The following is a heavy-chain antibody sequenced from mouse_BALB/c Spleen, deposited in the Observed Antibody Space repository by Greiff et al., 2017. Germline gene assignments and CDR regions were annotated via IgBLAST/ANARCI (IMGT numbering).Heavy chain of an antibody. CDR1: GYTFTDYA. V-gene: IGHV1S137*01. J-gene: IGHJ4*01. CDR2: ISTYYGDA. D-gene: IGHD2-14*01. CDR3: AGPYRYDGGYYYAIDY. Sequence: VQLQQSGAELVRPGVSVKISCKGSGYTFTDYAMHWVKQSHAKSLEWIGVISTYYGDASYNQKFKGKATMTVDKSSSTAYMELARLTSEDSAIYYCAGPYRYDGGYYYAIDYWGQGTSVTVSS.